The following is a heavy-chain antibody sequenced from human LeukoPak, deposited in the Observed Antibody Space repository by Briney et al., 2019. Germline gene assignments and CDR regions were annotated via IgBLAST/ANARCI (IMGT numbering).Heavy chain of an antibody. Sequence: PSETLSLTCTVSGGSISSFYRSWIRQPAGKALEWIGRIYTSGSTNYNPSLKSRVTMSVDTSKNQFSLKLRSVTAADTAVYYCASEYYYDTSGYYSLASWGQGHLVTVSS. CDR1: GGSISSFY. V-gene: IGHV4-4*07. D-gene: IGHD3-22*01. CDR2: IYTSGST. J-gene: IGHJ4*02. CDR3: ASEYYYDTSGYYSLAS.